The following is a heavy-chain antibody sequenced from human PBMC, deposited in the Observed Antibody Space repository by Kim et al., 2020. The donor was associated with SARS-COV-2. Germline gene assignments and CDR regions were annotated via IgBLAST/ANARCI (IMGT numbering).Heavy chain of an antibody. CDR1: GFTFSSYA. V-gene: IGHV3-23*01. CDR3: ARNPRGIYRHYYYSAMD. CDR2: ISASGDDT. D-gene: IGHD1-26*01. J-gene: IGHJ6*01. Sequence: GGSLRLSCAASGFTFSSYAMSWVRQAPGKGLEWVATISASGDDTYHADSVKGRFTISRDNSKDTLFLQMNSLRADDTAVYYRARNPRGIYRHYYYSAMD.